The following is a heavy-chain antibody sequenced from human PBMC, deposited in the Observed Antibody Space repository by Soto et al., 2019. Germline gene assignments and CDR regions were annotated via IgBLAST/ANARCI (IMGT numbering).Heavy chain of an antibody. Sequence: PSATLSLTCTVSGGSITNGGYFWDWIRQPPGKGLERIGNVHSTGGTYYSPSLRSRVTISVDTSKNLFSLKMTSASATGTAVYFCAKREDSSRFGGLDIWGQGTAVS. D-gene: IGHD3-3*01. CDR2: VHSTGGT. V-gene: IGHV4-39*01. J-gene: IGHJ6*02. CDR3: AKREDSSRFGGLDI. CDR1: GGSITNGGYF.